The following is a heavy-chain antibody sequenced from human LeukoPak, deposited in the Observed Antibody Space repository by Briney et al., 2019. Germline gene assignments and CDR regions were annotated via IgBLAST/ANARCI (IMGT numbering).Heavy chain of an antibody. J-gene: IGHJ3*02. Sequence: PSETLSLTCAVYGGSFSGYYWSWIRQPPGKGLEWIGIIYYSGSTYYNPSLKSRVTISVDTSKNQFSLRLSSVTAADTAVYYCARQGWQWLVGAFDIWGQGTMVTVSS. CDR3: ARQGWQWLVGAFDI. D-gene: IGHD6-19*01. CDR1: GGSFSGYY. CDR2: IYYSGST. V-gene: IGHV4-34*01.